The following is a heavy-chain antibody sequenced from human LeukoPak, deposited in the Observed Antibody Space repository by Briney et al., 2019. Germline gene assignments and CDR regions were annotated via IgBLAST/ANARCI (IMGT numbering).Heavy chain of an antibody. CDR3: ARDPTAVANLPQYYLDY. CDR2: ISSSSSTI. D-gene: IGHD4-23*01. J-gene: IGHJ4*02. Sequence: AGGSLRLSCAASGFTFSSYSMNWVRQAPGKGLEWVSYISSSSSTIYYADSVKGRFTISRDNSKNTLYLQMNSLRVEDTAVYYCARDPTAVANLPQYYLDYWGQGILVTVSS. CDR1: GFTFSSYS. V-gene: IGHV3-48*01.